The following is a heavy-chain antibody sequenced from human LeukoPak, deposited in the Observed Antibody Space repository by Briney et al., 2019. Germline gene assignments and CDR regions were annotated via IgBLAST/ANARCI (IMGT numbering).Heavy chain of an antibody. CDR1: GFTFSSYS. Sequence: GGSLRLSCAASGFTFSSYSMHWVRQAPGKGLEWVSAISGSGGSTYYADSVKGRFTISRDNSKNTLYLQMNSLRAEDTAVYYCAKDWHESRRGDWLNPWGQGTLVTVSS. D-gene: IGHD3-16*01. V-gene: IGHV3-23*01. J-gene: IGHJ5*02. CDR2: ISGSGGST. CDR3: AKDWHESRRGDWLNP.